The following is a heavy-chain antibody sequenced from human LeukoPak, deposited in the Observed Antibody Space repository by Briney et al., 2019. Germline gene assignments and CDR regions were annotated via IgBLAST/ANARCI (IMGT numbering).Heavy chain of an antibody. V-gene: IGHV4-38-2*02. CDR1: GYSISSGYY. CDR3: ARSYCSSTSCYRYYMDV. CDR2: IYHSGST. D-gene: IGHD2-2*01. Sequence: SETLSLTCTVSGYSISSGYYWGWIRQPPGKGLEWIGNIYHSGSTYYNPSLKSRVTISVDTSKNQFSLKLNSVTAADTAVYYCARSYCSSTSCYRYYMDVWGKGTTVTVSS. J-gene: IGHJ6*03.